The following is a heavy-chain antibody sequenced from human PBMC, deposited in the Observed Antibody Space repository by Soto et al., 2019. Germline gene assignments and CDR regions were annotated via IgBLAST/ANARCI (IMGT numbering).Heavy chain of an antibody. Sequence: QVQLVQSGAEVKKPGASVKVSCKASGYTFTSYGISWVRQAPGQGLEWMGWISAYNGNTNYAQKLQGRVTMTADTSTSTAYVDLRSLRSDDTAVYYCAREGGDYGGSADYGMDVWGQGTTVTVSS. CDR2: ISAYNGNT. D-gene: IGHD4-17*01. CDR1: GYTFTSYG. J-gene: IGHJ6*02. V-gene: IGHV1-18*01. CDR3: AREGGDYGGSADYGMDV.